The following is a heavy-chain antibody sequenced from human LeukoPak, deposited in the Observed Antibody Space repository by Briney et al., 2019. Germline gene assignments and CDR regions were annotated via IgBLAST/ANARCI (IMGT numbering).Heavy chain of an antibody. Sequence: GGSLRLSCAASGFTFSSYAMSWVRQAPGKGLEWVSAISGSSGSTYYADSVKGRFTISRDNSKNTLYLQMNSLRAEDTAVYYCAKDQYYYDSSVSADKDYWGQGTLVTVSS. CDR1: GFTFSSYA. CDR3: AKDQYYYDSSVSADKDY. V-gene: IGHV3-23*01. D-gene: IGHD3-22*01. J-gene: IGHJ4*02. CDR2: ISGSSGST.